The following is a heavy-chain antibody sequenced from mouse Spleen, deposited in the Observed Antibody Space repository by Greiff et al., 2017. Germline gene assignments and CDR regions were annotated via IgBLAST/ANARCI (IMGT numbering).Heavy chain of an antibody. CDR2: ISYSGST. J-gene: IGHJ2*01. CDR1: GYSITSGYD. D-gene: IGHD4-1*01. V-gene: IGHV3-1*01. Sequence: EVKLMESGPGMVKPSQSLSLTCTVTGYSITSGYDWHWIRHFPGNKLEWMGYISYSGSTNYNPSLKSRISITHDTSKNHFFLKLNSVTTEDTATYYCAREGSNWDGSFFDYWGQGTTLTVSS. CDR3: AREGSNWDGSFFDY.